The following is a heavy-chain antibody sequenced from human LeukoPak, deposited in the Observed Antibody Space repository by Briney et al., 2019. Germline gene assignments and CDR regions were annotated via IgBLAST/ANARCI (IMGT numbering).Heavy chain of an antibody. J-gene: IGHJ4*01. V-gene: IGHV4-39*01. Sequence: SETLSLTCNVSGVSISSSSYYWGWIRQPPGEGLGRIGSIYYSGNTYYNSSLKSRVTISIDTYKNQVSLKMSSETAADTAVYYCAKSGGYGLIDYWGQGALVTVSS. CDR2: IYYSGNT. CDR3: AKSGGYGLIDY. CDR1: GVSISSSSYY. D-gene: IGHD6-25*01.